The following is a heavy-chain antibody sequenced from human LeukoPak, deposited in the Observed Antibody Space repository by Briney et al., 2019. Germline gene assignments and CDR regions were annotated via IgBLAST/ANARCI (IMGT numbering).Heavy chain of an antibody. V-gene: IGHV1-69*04. J-gene: IGHJ4*02. CDR2: IIPILGIA. CDR3: ATETGYSSGPVDY. D-gene: IGHD6-19*01. Sequence: SVKVSCKASGGTFSSYAISWVRPAPGQGLEWMGRIIPILGIANYAQKFQGRVTITADKSTSTAYMELSSLRSEDTAVYYCATETGYSSGPVDYWGQGTLVTVSS. CDR1: GGTFSSYA.